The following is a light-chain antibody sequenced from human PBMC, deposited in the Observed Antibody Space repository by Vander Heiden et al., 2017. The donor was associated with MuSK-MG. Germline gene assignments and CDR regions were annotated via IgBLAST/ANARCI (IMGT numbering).Light chain of an antibody. V-gene: IGKV1-27*01. Sequence: DIQMTQSPSSLSASVGDRVTITCRASQGISNYLAWYQQKPGKGPDLLIYSASSLQSGVPSRFSGSGYGTDFTLTISSLQPEDAAPYYCQKYNSPPPITFGQGTRMEIK. J-gene: IGKJ5*01. CDR3: QKYNSPPPIT. CDR1: QGISNY. CDR2: SAS.